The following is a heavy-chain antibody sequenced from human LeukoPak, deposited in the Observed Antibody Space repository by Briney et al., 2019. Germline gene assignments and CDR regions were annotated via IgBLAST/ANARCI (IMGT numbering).Heavy chain of an antibody. D-gene: IGHD1-26*01. CDR1: GFTFSSYA. Sequence: AGGSLRLSCAASGFTFSSYAMSWVRQAPGKGLGWVSIISGSGGTTYYADSVKDQFTISRDNSKNTLYLQMNSLRADDTAVYFCTTWVGAHFDFWGQGTLVTVSS. CDR3: TTWVGAHFDF. V-gene: IGHV3-23*01. CDR2: ISGSGGTT. J-gene: IGHJ4*02.